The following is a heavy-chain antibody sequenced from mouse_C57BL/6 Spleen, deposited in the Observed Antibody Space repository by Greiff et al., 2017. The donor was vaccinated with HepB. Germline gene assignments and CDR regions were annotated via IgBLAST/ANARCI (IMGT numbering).Heavy chain of an antibody. CDR1: GYTFTDYN. Sequence: EVQLQQSGPELVKPGASVKMSCKASGYTFTDYNMHWVKQSHGKSLEWIGYINPNNGGTSYNQKFKGKATLTVNKSSSTAYMELRSLTSEDSAVYYCARGYRGSYYAMDYWGQGTSVTVSS. V-gene: IGHV1-22*01. CDR2: INPNNGGT. CDR3: ARGYRGSYYAMDY. D-gene: IGHD3-1*01. J-gene: IGHJ4*01.